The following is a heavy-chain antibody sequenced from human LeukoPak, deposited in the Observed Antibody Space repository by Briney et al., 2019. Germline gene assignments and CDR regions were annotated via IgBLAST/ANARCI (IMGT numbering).Heavy chain of an antibody. CDR1: GYTFTSYY. V-gene: IGHV1-46*01. D-gene: IGHD3-10*01. CDR2: VSPSGGST. Sequence: ASVKVSCKSSGYTFTSYYMHWVRLAPGQGLEWMGMVSPSGGSTSDAQEFQGRIAMTRDTSTRTVYMELSSPRSEDTAVYYCAREGGFGELEYWGQGTLVTVSS. J-gene: IGHJ4*02. CDR3: AREGGFGELEY.